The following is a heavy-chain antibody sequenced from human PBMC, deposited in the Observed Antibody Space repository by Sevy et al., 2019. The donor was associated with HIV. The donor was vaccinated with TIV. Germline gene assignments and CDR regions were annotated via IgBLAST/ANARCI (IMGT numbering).Heavy chain of an antibody. D-gene: IGHD1-26*01. CDR1: GFTFSSYS. Sequence: GGSLRLSCAASGFTFSSYSMNWVRQAPGKGLEWVSSISSSSSYIYYADSVKGRFTISRDNAKNSLYLQMNSLRAEDTAVYYCASPPRDYSGSPFYMGVWGKGTTVTVSS. V-gene: IGHV3-21*01. CDR3: ASPPRDYSGSPFYMGV. J-gene: IGHJ6*03. CDR2: ISSSSSYI.